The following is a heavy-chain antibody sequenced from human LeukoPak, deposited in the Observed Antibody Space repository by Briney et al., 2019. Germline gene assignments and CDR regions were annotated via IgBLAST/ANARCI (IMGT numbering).Heavy chain of an antibody. J-gene: IGHJ4*02. V-gene: IGHV4-4*07. CDR2: IYTSGST. Sequence: SETLSLTCTVSGGSISSYYWSWIRQPAGKGLEWIGRIYTSGSTNYNPSLKSRVTISVDTSKNQFSLKLSSVTAADTAVYYCARENDFWSGPSPLDYWGQGTLVTVSS. D-gene: IGHD3-3*01. CDR1: GGSISSYY. CDR3: ARENDFWSGPSPLDY.